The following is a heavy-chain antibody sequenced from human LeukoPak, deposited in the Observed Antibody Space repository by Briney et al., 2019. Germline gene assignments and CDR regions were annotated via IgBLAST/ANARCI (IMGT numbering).Heavy chain of an antibody. D-gene: IGHD2-15*01. CDR3: ARPRYCSGGSCSKDWFDP. CDR1: GGTFSNYA. CDR2: IIPIFGTA. Sequence: SVKVSCKTSGGTFSNYAFSWVRQAPGQGLEWMGGIIPIFGTANYAQKFQGRVTITADESTSTAYMELSSLRSEDTAVYYCARPRYCSGGSCSKDWFDPWGQGTLVTVSS. V-gene: IGHV1-69*13. J-gene: IGHJ5*02.